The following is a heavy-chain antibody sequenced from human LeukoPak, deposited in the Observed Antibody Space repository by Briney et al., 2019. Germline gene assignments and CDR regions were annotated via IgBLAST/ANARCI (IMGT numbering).Heavy chain of an antibody. Sequence: PSETLSLTCTVSGGSISSSSYYWGWIRQPPGKGLEWIGSIYYSGSTYYNPSLKSRVTISVDTSKNQFSLKLSSVTAADTAVYYCARLGWELQIDYWGQGTLVTVSS. V-gene: IGHV4-39*07. CDR3: ARLGWELQIDY. D-gene: IGHD1-26*01. CDR2: IYYSGST. CDR1: GGSISSSSYY. J-gene: IGHJ4*02.